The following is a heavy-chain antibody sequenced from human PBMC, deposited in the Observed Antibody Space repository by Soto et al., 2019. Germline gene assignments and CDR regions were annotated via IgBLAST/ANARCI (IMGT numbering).Heavy chain of an antibody. D-gene: IGHD3-10*01. V-gene: IGHV3-48*02. Sequence: EVQLVESGGGLVQPGGSLRLSCVASGFTFSGYNMNWVRQTPGKGLEWVSYISSSGSTKYYADSVKGRFTISRDNAKNSLYLQMNSLRDEDTAVYYCARRGSVSFYVDYWGQGTLVTVSS. J-gene: IGHJ4*02. CDR3: ARRGSVSFYVDY. CDR1: GFTFSGYN. CDR2: ISSSGSTK.